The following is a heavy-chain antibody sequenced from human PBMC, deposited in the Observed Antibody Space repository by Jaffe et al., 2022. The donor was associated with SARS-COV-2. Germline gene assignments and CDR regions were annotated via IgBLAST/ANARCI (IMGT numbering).Heavy chain of an antibody. V-gene: IGHV3-48*02. CDR3: AREVEYSSSSPVPIENYYYGMDV. D-gene: IGHD6-6*01. CDR2: ISSSSSTI. CDR1: GFTFSSYS. J-gene: IGHJ6*02. Sequence: EVQLVESGGGLVQPGGSLRLSCAASGFTFSSYSMNWVRQAPGKGLEWVSYISSSSSTIYYADSVKGRFTISRDNAKNSLYLQMNSLRDEDTAVYYCAREVEYSSSSPVPIENYYYGMDVWGQGTTVTVSS.